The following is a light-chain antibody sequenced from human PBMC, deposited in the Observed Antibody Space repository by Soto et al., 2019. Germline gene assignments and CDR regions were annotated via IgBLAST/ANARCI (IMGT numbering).Light chain of an antibody. CDR3: QQYYSYSLT. CDR1: QGISSY. V-gene: IGKV1-8*01. Sequence: AIRMTQSPSSFSASTGGRVTITCRASQGISSYLAWYQQKPGKAPKLLIYAASTLQSGVPSRFSGSGSGTDFTLTISCLQSEDFATYYCQQYYSYSLTFGQGTRLEIK. J-gene: IGKJ5*01. CDR2: AAS.